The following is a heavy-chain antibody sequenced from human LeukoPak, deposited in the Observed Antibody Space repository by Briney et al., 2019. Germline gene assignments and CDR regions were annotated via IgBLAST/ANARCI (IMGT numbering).Heavy chain of an antibody. CDR2: IYSGGST. CDR3: ARAPGWVYYFDY. V-gene: IGHV3-66*02. J-gene: IGHJ4*02. D-gene: IGHD1-26*01. Sequence: GGSLRLSCAASGFTVSSNYMSWVRQAPGKGLEWVSVIYSGGSTYHADPGKGRFTISRDNSKNPLYSPMDSLRGEETAVDYCARAPGWVYYFDYWGQGTLVTVSS. CDR1: GFTVSSNY.